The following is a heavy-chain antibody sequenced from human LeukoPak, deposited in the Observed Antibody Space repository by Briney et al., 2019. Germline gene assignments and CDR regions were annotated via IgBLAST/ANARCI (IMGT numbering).Heavy chain of an antibody. D-gene: IGHD6-13*01. CDR1: GFTFSSYG. Sequence: GGSLRLSCAASGFTFSSYGMHWVRQAPGKGLEWVAVIWYDGSNKYYADSVKGRFIISRDNSKNTLYLQMNSLRAEDTAVYYCARDPGYSSSWLFDYWGQGTLVTVSS. CDR3: ARDPGYSSSWLFDY. V-gene: IGHV3-33*01. J-gene: IGHJ4*02. CDR2: IWYDGSNK.